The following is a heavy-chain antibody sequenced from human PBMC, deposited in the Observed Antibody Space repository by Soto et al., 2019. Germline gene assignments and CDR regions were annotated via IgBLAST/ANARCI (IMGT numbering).Heavy chain of an antibody. D-gene: IGHD6-13*01. CDR1: GFTFSSYA. J-gene: IGHJ4*02. CDR3: ARTFSSTWLVARY. CDR2: ISYDGSNK. Sequence: QVQLVESGGGVVQPGRSLRLSCAASGFTFSSYALHWVRQAPGKGLEWVALISYDGSNKYYADSVKGRFTISRDNSKNTLYLQMNSLRAEDTAVYYCARTFSSTWLVARYWGLGTLVTVSS. V-gene: IGHV3-30-3*01.